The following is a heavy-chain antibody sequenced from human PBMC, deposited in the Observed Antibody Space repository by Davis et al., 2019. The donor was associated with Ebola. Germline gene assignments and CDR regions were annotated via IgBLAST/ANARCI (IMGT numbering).Heavy chain of an antibody. V-gene: IGHV1-18*01. CDR2: ISAYNGNT. D-gene: IGHD3-3*01. CDR3: ARWGTIFGVVINLYYYYYGMDV. J-gene: IGHJ6*02. Sequence: ASVKVSCKASGYTFTSYGISWVREAPGQGLEWMGWISAYNGNTNYAQKLQGRVTMTTDTSTSTAYMELRSLRSDDTAVYYCARWGTIFGVVINLYYYYYGMDVWGQGTTVTASS. CDR1: GYTFTSYG.